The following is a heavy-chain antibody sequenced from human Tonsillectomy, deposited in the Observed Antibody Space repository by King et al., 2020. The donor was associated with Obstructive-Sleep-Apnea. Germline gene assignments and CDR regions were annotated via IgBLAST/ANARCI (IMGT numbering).Heavy chain of an antibody. V-gene: IGHV3-30*04. D-gene: IGHD3-9*01. CDR1: GFTFSSYA. J-gene: IGHJ6*02. CDR2: MSHDGNNQ. CDR3: ASGGGTFFDWVLSEDYGMDV. Sequence: VQLVESGGGVVQPGRSLRLSCVASGFTFSSYAMHWVRQAPGKGLEWVAVMSHDGNNQYYADSVKGRFTISRDNSKNTLYLQMNSLRAEDTALYYCASGGGTFFDWVLSEDYGMDVWGQGTTVTVSS.